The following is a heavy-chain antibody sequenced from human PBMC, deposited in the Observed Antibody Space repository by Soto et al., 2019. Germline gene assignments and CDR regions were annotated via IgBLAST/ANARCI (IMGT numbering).Heavy chain of an antibody. J-gene: IGHJ4*02. Sequence: QEQLVESGGGVAQPGRSLRLSCAASGFTFTNYGMQWVRQAPGTGLEWVAVIWYDGINKHYAESVKGPFSITRDDSKNTLYLQMNSLRVEDTAVYHCARVVPYYASDFWGQGTLVTFSS. CDR2: IWYDGINK. V-gene: IGHV3-33*01. D-gene: IGHD3-3*01. CDR1: GFTFTNYG. CDR3: ARVVPYYASDF.